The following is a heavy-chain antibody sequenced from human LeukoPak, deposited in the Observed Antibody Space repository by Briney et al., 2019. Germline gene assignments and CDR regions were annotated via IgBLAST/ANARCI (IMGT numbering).Heavy chain of an antibody. V-gene: IGHV3-7*03. CDR2: INHNGNVN. Sequence: GGSLRLSCAASGFTFSSYWMNWARQAPGKGLEWVASINHNGNVNYYVDSVKGRFSISRDNAKNSLLLQMNSLRAEDTALYYCVKAWSDWGQGTLVTVSS. D-gene: IGHD3-3*01. CDR3: VKAWSD. J-gene: IGHJ4*02. CDR1: GFTFSSYW.